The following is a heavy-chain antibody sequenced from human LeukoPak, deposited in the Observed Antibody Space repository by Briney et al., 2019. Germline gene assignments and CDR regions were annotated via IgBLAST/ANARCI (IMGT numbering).Heavy chain of an antibody. J-gene: IGHJ4*02. CDR2: IFPGDSDT. D-gene: IGHD2-8*02. Sequence: GESLQISCKGSGSSYTSYWIAWVRQMPGKGREWMGIIFPGDSDTTYSPSFQGQVTISADKSISTAYLQWSSLRASDTAMYYCARLGYCTGTSCGRDDLYFDYWGQGTLVTVSS. CDR1: GSSYTSYW. CDR3: ARLGYCTGTSCGRDDLYFDY. V-gene: IGHV5-51*01.